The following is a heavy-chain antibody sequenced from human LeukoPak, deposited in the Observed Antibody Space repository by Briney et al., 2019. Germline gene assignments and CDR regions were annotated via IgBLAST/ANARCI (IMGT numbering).Heavy chain of an antibody. Sequence: GGSLRLSCAASGFTFSSYSMNWFRQAPGKGLEWVSSISSSSSYIYYADSVKGRFTISRDNAKNSLYLQMNSLRAEDTAVYYCARDYRYSSGWYPTHDAFDIWGQGTMVTVSS. CDR3: ARDYRYSSGWYPTHDAFDI. CDR1: GFTFSSYS. D-gene: IGHD6-13*01. V-gene: IGHV3-21*01. CDR2: ISSSSSYI. J-gene: IGHJ3*02.